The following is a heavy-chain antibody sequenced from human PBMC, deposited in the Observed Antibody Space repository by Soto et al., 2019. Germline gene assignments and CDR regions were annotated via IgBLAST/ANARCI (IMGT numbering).Heavy chain of an antibody. V-gene: IGHV4-30-4*01. D-gene: IGHD5-12*01. CDR1: GGSISSGDYY. Sequence: SETLSLTCTVSGGSISSGDYYWSWIRQPPGKGLEWIGYIYYSGSTYYNPSLKSRVTISVDTSKNQFSLKLSSVTAADTAVYYCASEGDSGYEIVDYWGQGTLVTVSS. J-gene: IGHJ4*02. CDR3: ASEGDSGYEIVDY. CDR2: IYYSGST.